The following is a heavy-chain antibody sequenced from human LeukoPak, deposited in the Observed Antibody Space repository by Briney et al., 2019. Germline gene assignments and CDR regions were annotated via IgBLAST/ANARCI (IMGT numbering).Heavy chain of an antibody. Sequence: GGSLRLSCAASGFTFSLYAMNWVRQAPGKGLEWVSYINDESSDIHYAGSVRGRFTISRGDARQTLYLQVSSLRVEDTAVYYCARDTFQPGLIDSWGQGTLVTVSS. CDR2: INDESSDI. CDR1: GFTFSLYA. CDR3: ARDTFQPGLIDS. V-gene: IGHV3-21*05. D-gene: IGHD2-2*01. J-gene: IGHJ4*02.